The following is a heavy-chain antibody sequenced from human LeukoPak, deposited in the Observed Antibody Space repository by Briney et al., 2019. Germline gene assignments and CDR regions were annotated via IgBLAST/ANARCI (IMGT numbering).Heavy chain of an antibody. V-gene: IGHV3-21*01. CDR1: GFTFSTYS. D-gene: IGHD6-6*01. CDR2: ISSGSDHI. Sequence: PGGFLRLSCAASGFTFSTYSMNWVRQAPGKGLEWVSSISSGSDHIFYADSVKGRFTISRDNAKNSLYLQVDSLRAEDTAVFFCARNDYSTSSGYDYWGQGTLVTVSS. CDR3: ARNDYSTSSGYDY. J-gene: IGHJ4*02.